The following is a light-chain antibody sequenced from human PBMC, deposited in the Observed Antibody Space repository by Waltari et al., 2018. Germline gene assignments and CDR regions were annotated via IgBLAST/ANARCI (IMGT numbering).Light chain of an antibody. Sequence: DIQMTQSPSTPSASVAAKVTITCRSSQSLTNWLAWYQQKPGKAPTLLIYEASTLESGVPSRFSGSGSGAEFTLTISSLQPDDFATYYCQMYTTYSQTFGGGTKVEMK. V-gene: IGKV1-5*03. CDR3: QMYTTYSQT. J-gene: IGKJ4*01. CDR1: QSLTNW. CDR2: EAS.